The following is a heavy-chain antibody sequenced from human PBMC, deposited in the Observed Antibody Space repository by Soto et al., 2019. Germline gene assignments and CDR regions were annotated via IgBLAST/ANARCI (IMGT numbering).Heavy chain of an antibody. V-gene: IGHV3-23*01. Sequence: EVQLLESGGGLVQPGGSLRLSCAASGFTFSSYAMSWVRQAPGKGLEWVSAISGSGGSTYYADSVKGRFTISRDNSKNTLYLQMTSLRAEDTAVYYCASPDYGDRHYYYYGMDVWGQGTTVTVSS. CDR1: GFTFSSYA. D-gene: IGHD4-17*01. CDR3: ASPDYGDRHYYYYGMDV. CDR2: ISGSGGST. J-gene: IGHJ6*02.